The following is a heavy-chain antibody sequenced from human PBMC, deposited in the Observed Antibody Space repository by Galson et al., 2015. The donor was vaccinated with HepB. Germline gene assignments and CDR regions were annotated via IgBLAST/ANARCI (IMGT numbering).Heavy chain of an antibody. CDR2: ISFDETNE. Sequence: SLRLSCAVSGFTFNSYAMHWVRQAPGRGLEWVAIISFDETNEKYADSVKGRFTISRDNSKNMLYLQMNSLRVDDTAVYYCAKGCNGGCYYIDYWGQGTLVTVSS. D-gene: IGHD2-15*01. CDR1: GFTFNSYA. V-gene: IGHV3-33*05. CDR3: AKGCNGGCYYIDY. J-gene: IGHJ4*02.